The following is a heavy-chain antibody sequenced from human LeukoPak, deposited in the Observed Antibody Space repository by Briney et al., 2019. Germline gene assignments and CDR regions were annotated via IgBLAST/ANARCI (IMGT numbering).Heavy chain of an antibody. CDR1: GYSFTSYW. CDR3: ARSPWGSYRGPYYFDY. V-gene: IGHV5-51*01. Sequence: GESLKISCKGSGYSFTSYWIGWVRQMPGKGLEWMGIIYPGDSDTRYSPSFQGQVTISADKSISTAYLQWSSLKASDTAMYYCARSPWGSYRGPYYFDYWGQGTLVTVSS. CDR2: IYPGDSDT. D-gene: IGHD3-16*02. J-gene: IGHJ4*02.